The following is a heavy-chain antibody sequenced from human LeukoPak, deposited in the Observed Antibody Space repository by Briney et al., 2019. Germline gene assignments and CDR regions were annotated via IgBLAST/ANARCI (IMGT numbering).Heavy chain of an antibody. Sequence: SETLSLTCAVYGGSFSGYYWSWIRQPPGKGLEWIGEINHSGSTNYNPSLKSRVTISVDTSKNQFSLKLSSVTAADTAVYYCARGGHYYGSGSLNWFDPWGQGTLVTVSS. CDR1: GGSFSGYY. CDR2: INHSGST. V-gene: IGHV4-34*01. D-gene: IGHD3-10*01. J-gene: IGHJ5*02. CDR3: ARGGHYYGSGSLNWFDP.